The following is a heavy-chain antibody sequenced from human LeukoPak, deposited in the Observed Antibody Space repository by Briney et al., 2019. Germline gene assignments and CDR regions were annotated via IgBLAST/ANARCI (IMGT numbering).Heavy chain of an antibody. CDR1: GFTVSSNY. V-gene: IGHV3-53*01. Sequence: GSLRLSCAASGFTVSSNYMSWVRQAPGKGLEWVSVIYSGGSTYYADSVKGRFTNSRDNSKNTLYLQMNSLRAEDTAVYYCAREPFSAFDIWGQGTMVTVSS. CDR3: AREPFSAFDI. J-gene: IGHJ3*02. D-gene: IGHD2/OR15-2a*01. CDR2: IYSGGST.